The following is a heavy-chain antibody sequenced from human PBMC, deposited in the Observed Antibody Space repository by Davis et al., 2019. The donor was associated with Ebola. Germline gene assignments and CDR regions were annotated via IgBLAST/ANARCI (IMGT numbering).Heavy chain of an antibody. CDR3: AKTFYYNSGSSKFLDY. CDR2: ISGSGGGT. V-gene: IGHV3-23*01. J-gene: IGHJ4*02. D-gene: IGHD3-10*01. Sequence: GESLKISCTGSGFTFTSFRMNWVRQAPGKGLEWVSGISGSGGGTKYADFVKGRFAISRDNSKNTVYLQMNSLRAEDTAVYYCAKTFYYNSGSSKFLDYWGQGTLVTVSS. CDR1: GFTFTSFR.